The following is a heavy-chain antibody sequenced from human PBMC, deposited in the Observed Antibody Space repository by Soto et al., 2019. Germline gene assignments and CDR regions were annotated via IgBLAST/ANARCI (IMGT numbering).Heavy chain of an antibody. D-gene: IGHD6-19*01. CDR2: ISYDGSNK. J-gene: IGHJ4*02. CDR3: ARDQRISGWDY. CDR1: GFTFSSYA. Sequence: QVQLVESGGGVVQPGRSLRLSCAASGFTFSSYAMHWVRQAPGKGLEWEAVISYDGSNKYYADSVKGRFTISRDNSKNTRYLQMNSLRAEDTAVYYCARDQRISGWDYWGQGTLVTVSS. V-gene: IGHV3-30-3*01.